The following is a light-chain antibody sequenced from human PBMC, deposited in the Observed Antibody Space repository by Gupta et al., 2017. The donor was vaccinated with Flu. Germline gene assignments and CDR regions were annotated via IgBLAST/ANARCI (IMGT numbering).Light chain of an antibody. CDR2: DLN. V-gene: IGLV2-8*01. Sequence: SSSDVGGYNFVSWYQQHSGKAPKLMIYDLNRRPSGVPVRFSGSRSGNTASLTVSGLQAEDEADYYCSSYAGTNNLVFGGGTRLTVL. CDR3: SSYAGTNNLV. J-gene: IGLJ2*01. CDR1: SSDVGGYNF.